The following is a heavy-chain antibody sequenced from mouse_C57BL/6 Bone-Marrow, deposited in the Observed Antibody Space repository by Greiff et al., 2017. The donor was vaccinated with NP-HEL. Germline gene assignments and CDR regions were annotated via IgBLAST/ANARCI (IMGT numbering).Heavy chain of an antibody. V-gene: IGHV1-81*01. Sequence: VQLQQSGAELARPGASVKLSCKASGYTFTSYGISWVKQRTGQGLEWIGEIYPRSGNTYSNEKFKGKATLTADKSSSTAYMELRSLTSEDSAVYFCARCDYAMDYWGQGTSVTVSS. CDR3: ARCDYAMDY. J-gene: IGHJ4*01. CDR2: IYPRSGNT. CDR1: GYTFTSYG.